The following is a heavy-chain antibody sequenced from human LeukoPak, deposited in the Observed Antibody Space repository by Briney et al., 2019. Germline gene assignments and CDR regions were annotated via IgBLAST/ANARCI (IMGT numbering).Heavy chain of an antibody. CDR2: IKQDGSEK. J-gene: IGHJ4*02. D-gene: IGHD6-13*01. CDR3: ARDTFIAAANFDY. Sequence: PGGSLRLSCAASGFTFSSYWMSWVRQAPGKGLEWVANIKQDGSEKYYVDSVKGRFTISRGNAKNSLYLRMNSLRAEDTAVYYCARDTFIAAANFDYWGQGTLVTVSS. V-gene: IGHV3-7*01. CDR1: GFTFSSYW.